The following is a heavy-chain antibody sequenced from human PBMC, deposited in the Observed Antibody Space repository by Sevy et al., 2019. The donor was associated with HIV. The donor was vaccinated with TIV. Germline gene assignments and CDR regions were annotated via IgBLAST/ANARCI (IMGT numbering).Heavy chain of an antibody. CDR3: AKDSKGGIFDY. D-gene: IGHD2-15*01. Sequence: GGSLRLSCAASGLTFSSYAMSWVRQAPGKGLEWVSAISGSGGSTYYADSVKGRFTISRDNSKNTLYLQMNSLRAEDTAVHYCAKDSKGGIFDYWGQGTLVTVSS. CDR2: ISGSGGST. CDR1: GLTFSSYA. J-gene: IGHJ4*02. V-gene: IGHV3-23*01.